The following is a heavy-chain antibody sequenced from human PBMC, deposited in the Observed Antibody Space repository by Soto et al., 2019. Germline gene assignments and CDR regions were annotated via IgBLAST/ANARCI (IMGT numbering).Heavy chain of an antibody. Sequence: GGSLRLSCAASGFTFSSYGMHWVRQAPGKGLEWVAVIWYDGSNKYYADSVKGRFTISRDNSKNTLYLQMNSLRAEDTAVYYCARVLQLPWKQYYFDYWGQGTLITVSS. CDR3: ARVLQLPWKQYYFDY. CDR1: GFTFSSYG. D-gene: IGHD2-2*01. V-gene: IGHV3-33*01. J-gene: IGHJ4*02. CDR2: IWYDGSNK.